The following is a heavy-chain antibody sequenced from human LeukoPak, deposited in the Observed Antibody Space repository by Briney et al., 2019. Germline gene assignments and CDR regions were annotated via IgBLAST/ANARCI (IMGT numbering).Heavy chain of an antibody. Sequence: GGSLRLSCAAYGFTFTSYTMNWVRQAPGKGLEWVSSISGSGGNTYYADSVKGRFTISRDNSKNTLYLQMNSLRAEDTAVYYCAKPARTDAFDIWGQGTMITVSS. CDR2: ISGSGGNT. D-gene: IGHD1-14*01. J-gene: IGHJ3*02. CDR1: GFTFTSYT. CDR3: AKPARTDAFDI. V-gene: IGHV3-23*01.